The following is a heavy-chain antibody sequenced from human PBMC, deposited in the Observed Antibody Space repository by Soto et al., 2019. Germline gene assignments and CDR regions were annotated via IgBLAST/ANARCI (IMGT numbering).Heavy chain of an antibody. CDR1: GGSISSSSYY. V-gene: IGHV4-39*01. D-gene: IGHD7-27*01. CDR3: ERNQILTPQFAY. J-gene: IGHJ4*02. Sequence: PSETLSLTCTVSGGSISSSSYYWGWIRQPPGKGLEWIGSIYYSGSTYYNPSLKSRVTISVDTSKNQFSLKLSSVTAADTAVYYWERNQILTPQFAYGGQGPLVPVS. CDR2: IYYSGST.